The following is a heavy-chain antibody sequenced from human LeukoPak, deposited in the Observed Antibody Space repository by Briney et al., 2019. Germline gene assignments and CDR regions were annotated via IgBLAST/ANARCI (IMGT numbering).Heavy chain of an antibody. V-gene: IGHV3-7*01. CDR2: IKQGGSDK. J-gene: IGHJ4*02. CDR3: ARDTFGL. D-gene: IGHD2/OR15-2a*01. Sequence: GGSLRLSCEASGFTLSNHWMTWVRQAPGKGLEWVATIKQGGSDKFYVDSVKGRFTISGDNAKNSLYLEMNSLRVEDTAVYYCARDTFGLWGQGTLVTVSS. CDR1: GFTLSNHW.